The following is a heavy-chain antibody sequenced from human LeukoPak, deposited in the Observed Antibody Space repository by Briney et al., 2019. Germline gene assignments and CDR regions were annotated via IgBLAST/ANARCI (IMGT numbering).Heavy chain of an antibody. Sequence: SETLSLTCTVSGGSIRSGSYYWNWIRQPAGKGLEWIGRIYTGGGTKYNPSLKSRVTTSVDTSRNQFSLKLPSVSAADTAVYFCARGTVGRIVALDVWGKGPTVTVSS. V-gene: IGHV4-61*02. CDR2: IYTGGGT. CDR3: ARGTVGRIVALDV. CDR1: GGSIRSGSYY. D-gene: IGHD5-12*01. J-gene: IGHJ6*04.